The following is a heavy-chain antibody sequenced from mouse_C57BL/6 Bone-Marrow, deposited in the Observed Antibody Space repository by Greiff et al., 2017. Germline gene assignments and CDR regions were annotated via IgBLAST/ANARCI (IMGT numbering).Heavy chain of an antibody. CDR1: GFSFNTYA. D-gene: IGHD3-1*01. CDR3: VREGTAQTTWFAY. Sequence: EVQLQQSGGGLVQPKGSLKLSCAASGFSFNTYAMNWVRQAPGKGLEWVARIRSKSNNYATYYADSVKDRFTISIDDSESILYLQMNNLKTDDTAMYYCVREGTAQTTWFAYWGQGTLGTVSA. CDR2: IRSKSNNYAT. J-gene: IGHJ3*01. V-gene: IGHV10-1*01.